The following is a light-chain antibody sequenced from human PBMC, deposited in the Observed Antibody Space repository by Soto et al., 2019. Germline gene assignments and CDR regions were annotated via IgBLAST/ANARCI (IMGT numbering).Light chain of an antibody. V-gene: IGKV3-11*01. CDR1: QSVSSY. CDR3: QQRSNWPPWT. Sequence: EIVLTQSPATLSLSPGERATISCRASQSVSSYLAWYQQKPGQAPRLLIYDASNRATGIPARFSGSGSRTDFTLTISSLEPEDFAVYYCQQRSNWPPWTFGQGTKVEIK. J-gene: IGKJ1*01. CDR2: DAS.